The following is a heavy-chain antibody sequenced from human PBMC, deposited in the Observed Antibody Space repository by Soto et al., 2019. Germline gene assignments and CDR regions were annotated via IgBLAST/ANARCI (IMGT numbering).Heavy chain of an antibody. CDR1: GYTFTAYG. Sequence: VASVKVSCKASGYTFTAYGIHWVRQAPGQRLEWMGWINTGNGHTKYSQKFQGRVTITRDTSARTAYMELNSLRSEDTAVYYCASSGYDFWSGLDPWGQGTLVTVSS. V-gene: IGHV1-3*04. D-gene: IGHD3-3*01. CDR2: INTGNGHT. J-gene: IGHJ5*02. CDR3: ASSGYDFWSGLDP.